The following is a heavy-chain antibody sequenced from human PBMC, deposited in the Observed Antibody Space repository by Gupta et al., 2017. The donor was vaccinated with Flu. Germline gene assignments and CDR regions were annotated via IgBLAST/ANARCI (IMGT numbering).Heavy chain of an antibody. Sequence: QLVQSGAEMRKPAASVTVSCKAAGSMFSGHASTHYYIHSLRQAPGQGLEWMGWIYPNSGVTKYAQKFQGRVAMTRDTSISTAQMELSRLRSDDTAVYYCARGSYTSAWYWVDSWGQGTLVTVSS. V-gene: IGHV1-2*02. D-gene: IGHD6-19*01. CDR2: IYPNSGVT. CDR3: ARGSYTSAWYWVDS. CDR1: GSMFSGHASTHYY. J-gene: IGHJ5*01.